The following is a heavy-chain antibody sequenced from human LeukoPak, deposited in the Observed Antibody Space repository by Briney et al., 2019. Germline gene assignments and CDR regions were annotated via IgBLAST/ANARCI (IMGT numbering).Heavy chain of an antibody. J-gene: IGHJ3*02. CDR1: GGSISSGNYY. CDR3: AREVVDTAMVTRDAFDI. D-gene: IGHD5-18*01. V-gene: IGHV4-61*01. Sequence: SQTLSLTCTVSGGSISSGNYYWAWIRQPPGKGLEWIGYIYYSGSTNYNPSLKSRVTISVDTSKNQFSLKLSPVTAADTAVYYCAREVVDTAMVTRDAFDIWGQGTMVTVSS. CDR2: IYYSGST.